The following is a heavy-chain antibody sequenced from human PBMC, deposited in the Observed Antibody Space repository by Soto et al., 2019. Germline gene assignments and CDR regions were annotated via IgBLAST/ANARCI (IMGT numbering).Heavy chain of an antibody. CDR1: GYTLTHYG. V-gene: IGHV1-18*01. D-gene: IGHD5-18*01. Sequence: QVHLLQAGAEVKKPVASVKVSCKAAGYTLTHYGLNWVRQAPGQGLEWMGWINAYNGNTDYAHKVQGRVTVTTDTSTTTAYMELRSLTSDDTAVYYCARAIAGGYGHTTLDYWGQGTLVTVSS. CDR2: INAYNGNT. J-gene: IGHJ4*02. CDR3: ARAIAGGYGHTTLDY.